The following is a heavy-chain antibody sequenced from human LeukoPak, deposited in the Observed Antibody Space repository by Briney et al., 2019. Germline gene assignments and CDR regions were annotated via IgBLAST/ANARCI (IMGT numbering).Heavy chain of an antibody. CDR3: ARLQKLLLWFGEPFDY. CDR1: GGSFSGYY. D-gene: IGHD3-10*01. V-gene: IGHV4-34*01. Sequence: SETLSHTCAVYGGSFSGYYWSWIRQPPGKGLEWIGEINHSGSTNYNPSLKSRVTISVDTSKNQFSLKLSSVTAADTAVYYCARLQKLLLWFGEPFDYWGQGTLVTVSS. CDR2: INHSGST. J-gene: IGHJ4*02.